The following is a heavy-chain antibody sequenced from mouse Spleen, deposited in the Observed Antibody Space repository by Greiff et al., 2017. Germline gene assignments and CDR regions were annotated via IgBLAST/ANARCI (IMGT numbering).Heavy chain of an antibody. D-gene: IGHD2-10*01. V-gene: IGHV1-85*01. J-gene: IGHJ3*01. CDR1: GYTFTSYD. CDR3: ARQAYYGNPWFAY. Sequence: VQLQQSGPELVKPGASVKLSCKASGYTFTSYDINWVKQRPGQGLEWIGWIYPRDGSTKYNEKFKGKATLTVDTSSSTAYMELHSLTSEDSAVYFCARQAYYGNPWFAYWGQGTLVTVSA. CDR2: IYPRDGST.